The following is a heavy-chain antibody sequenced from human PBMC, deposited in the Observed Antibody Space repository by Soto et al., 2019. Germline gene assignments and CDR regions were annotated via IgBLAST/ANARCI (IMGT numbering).Heavy chain of an antibody. V-gene: IGHV1-24*01. CDR3: ARVGDYGDPFDI. CDR2: FDPEDGET. CDR1: GYTLTELS. J-gene: IGHJ3*02. Sequence: ASVKVSCKVSGYTLTELSMHWVRQAPGKGLEWMGGFDPEDGETIYAQKFQGRVTMTEDTSTDTAYMELSRLRSDDTAVYYCARVGDYGDPFDIWGQGTMVTVSS. D-gene: IGHD4-17*01.